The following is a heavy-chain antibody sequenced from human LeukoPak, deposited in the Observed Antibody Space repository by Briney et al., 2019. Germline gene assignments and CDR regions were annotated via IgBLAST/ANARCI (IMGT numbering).Heavy chain of an antibody. Sequence: TLSLTCAVSGDSISSSYWWSWIRQPPGKALEWLALIYWDDDKRYSPSLKSRLTITKDTSKNQVVLTMTNMDPVDTATYYCAHSPDYWKYYFDYWGQGTLVTVSS. D-gene: IGHD1-1*01. V-gene: IGHV2-5*08. CDR2: IYWDDDK. CDR1: GDSISSSYWW. J-gene: IGHJ4*02. CDR3: AHSPDYWKYYFDY.